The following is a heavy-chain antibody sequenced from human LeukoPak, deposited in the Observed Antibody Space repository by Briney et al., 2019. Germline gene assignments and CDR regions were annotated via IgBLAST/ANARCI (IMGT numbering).Heavy chain of an antibody. Sequence: SETLSLTCAVYGGSFSGYYWSWIRQPPGKGLEWIGEINHSGSTNYNPSLKSRVTISVDTSKNQFSLKLSSVTAADTAVYYCARHTPRYYDFWSGYGDYFDYWGQGTLVTVSS. V-gene: IGHV4-34*01. CDR1: GGSFSGYY. J-gene: IGHJ4*02. CDR3: ARHTPRYYDFWSGYGDYFDY. CDR2: INHSGST. D-gene: IGHD3-3*01.